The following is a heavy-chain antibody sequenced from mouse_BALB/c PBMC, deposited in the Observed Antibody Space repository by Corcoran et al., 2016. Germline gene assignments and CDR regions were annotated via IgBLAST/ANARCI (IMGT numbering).Heavy chain of an antibody. CDR1: GYTFTNYG. V-gene: IGHV9-1*02. CDR2: INTYTGEP. Sequence: QIQLVQSEPEPKKPGETVKNSCKASGYTFTNYGMNWVKQAPGKGLKWKGWINTYTGEPTYADDFKGRFAFSLETSASTAYLQINNLKNEDMATYFCASSYYAMDYWGQGTSVTVSS. J-gene: IGHJ4*01. CDR3: ASSYYAMDY.